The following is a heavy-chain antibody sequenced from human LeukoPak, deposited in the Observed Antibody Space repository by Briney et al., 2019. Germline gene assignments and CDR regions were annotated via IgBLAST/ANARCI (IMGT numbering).Heavy chain of an antibody. V-gene: IGHV3-48*03. Sequence: GGSLRLSCAASGSTFSSYEMNWVRQAPGKGLEWVSYISSSGSTIYYAVSVKGRFTISRDNAKNSLYLQMNSLRAEDTAVYYCASHYDTLGEYWGQGTLVTVSS. CDR1: GSTFSSYE. J-gene: IGHJ4*02. CDR3: ASHYDTLGEY. CDR2: ISSSGSTI. D-gene: IGHD3-22*01.